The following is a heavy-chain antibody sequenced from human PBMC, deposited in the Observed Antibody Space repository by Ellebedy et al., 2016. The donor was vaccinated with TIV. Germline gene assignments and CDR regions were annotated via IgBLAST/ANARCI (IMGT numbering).Heavy chain of an antibody. V-gene: IGHV3-48*01. CDR3: ASRLGIGP. J-gene: IGHJ5*02. CDR1: GFTFSSYG. D-gene: IGHD3-16*01. Sequence: GGSLRLSXVASGFTFSSYGMHWVRQAPGKGLEWISYISGSAGPVHYADSVKGRFTISRDKAKNLLYLEMNSLRADDTAVYYCASRLGIGPWGQGTLVTVSS. CDR2: ISGSAGPV.